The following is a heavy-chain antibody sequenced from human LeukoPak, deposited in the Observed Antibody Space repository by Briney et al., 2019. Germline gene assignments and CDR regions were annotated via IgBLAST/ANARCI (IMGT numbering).Heavy chain of an antibody. Sequence: ASVKVSCKASGYTFTGYYMHWVRQAPGQGLEWMGRINPNSGGTNYAQKFQGRVTMTRDTSISTAYMELSRLRSDDTAVYYCARAKPGGFRYFDDWGQGTLVTVSS. CDR1: GYTFTGYY. D-gene: IGHD3-9*01. J-gene: IGHJ4*02. CDR2: INPNSGGT. CDR3: ARAKPGGFRYFDD. V-gene: IGHV1-2*06.